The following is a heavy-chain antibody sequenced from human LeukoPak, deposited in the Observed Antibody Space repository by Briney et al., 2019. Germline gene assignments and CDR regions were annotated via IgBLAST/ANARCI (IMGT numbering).Heavy chain of an antibody. J-gene: IGHJ4*02. CDR3: AREIASSSYFDY. CDR1: GYTFTSYG. Sequence: ASVKVSCKASGYTFTSYGISWVRQAPGQGLEWMGWISAYNGNTNYAQKFQGRVTMTRDTSTSTVYMELSSLRSEDTALYYCAREIASSSYFDYWGQGTLVTVSS. D-gene: IGHD6-13*01. CDR2: ISAYNGNT. V-gene: IGHV1-18*01.